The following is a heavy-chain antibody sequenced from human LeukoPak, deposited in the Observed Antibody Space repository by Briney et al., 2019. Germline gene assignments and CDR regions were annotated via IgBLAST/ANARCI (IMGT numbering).Heavy chain of an antibody. CDR1: GGPFCGYY. Sequence: SETLSLICDVYGGPFCGYYWSWIGPHPGKRPGWIGESNHSGSTSHNPPLKGPVTISVATSKIHFSLKRISVTAAATAVYYCARRPFGYGKDVWGQGTTATVSS. CDR3: ARRPFGYGKDV. J-gene: IGHJ6*02. V-gene: IGHV4-34*01. CDR2: SNHSGST. D-gene: IGHD2/OR15-2a*01.